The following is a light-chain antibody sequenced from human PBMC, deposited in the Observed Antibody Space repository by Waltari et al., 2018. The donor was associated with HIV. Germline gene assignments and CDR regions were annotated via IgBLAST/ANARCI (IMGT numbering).Light chain of an antibody. V-gene: IGLV2-23*02. CDR2: EVN. CDR3: CSHAGSSIYFV. CDR1: RSDVGSYHL. J-gene: IGLJ1*01. Sequence: QTVLTQPASVSGSPGQSITISGTGTRSDVGSYHLVSWYQQHPGKAPKVMIYEVNKRPSGVSNRFSGSKSGNTASLTISGLQAEDEAEYYCCSHAGSSIYFVFGTGTKVTVL.